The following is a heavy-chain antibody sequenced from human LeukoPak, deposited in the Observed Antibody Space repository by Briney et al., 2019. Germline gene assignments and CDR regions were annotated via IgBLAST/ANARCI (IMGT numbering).Heavy chain of an antibody. CDR1: GGSISSYY. CDR2: MYYSGST. D-gene: IGHD3-22*01. Sequence: SETLSLTCTVSGGSISSYYWSGIREPPGKGLEWIGYMYYSGSTNYSPSLKSRVTISVDTSNNQFSLKLRSVTAADTAVYYCARRHYYDSSGYYFFDYWGQGTLVTVSS. CDR3: ARRHYYDSSGYYFFDY. J-gene: IGHJ4*02. V-gene: IGHV4-59*01.